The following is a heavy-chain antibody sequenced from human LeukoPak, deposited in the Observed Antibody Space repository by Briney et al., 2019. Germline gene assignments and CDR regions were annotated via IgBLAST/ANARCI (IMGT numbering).Heavy chain of an antibody. V-gene: IGHV4-34*01. CDR1: GXSFSGYY. CDR2: INHSGST. J-gene: IGHJ5*02. Sequence: SETLSLTWAVYGXSFSGYYGSRIRQPPGKGLEWIAEINHSGSTNYNPSLKGRVTISVDTSKNQFSLKLSSVTAADTAVYYCARVLVRTYYYDSSGPHNWFDPWGQGTLVTVSS. CDR3: ARVLVRTYYYDSSGPHNWFDP. D-gene: IGHD3-22*01.